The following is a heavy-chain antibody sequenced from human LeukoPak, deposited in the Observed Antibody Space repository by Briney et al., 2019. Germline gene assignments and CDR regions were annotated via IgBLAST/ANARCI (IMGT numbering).Heavy chain of an antibody. CDR1: GYTFTDYY. Sequence: ASVKVSCKASGYTFTDYYMHWVRQAPGQGLEWMGWINPKNGGTKYAQNFQGRVTMTRDTSISTAYMELTMTSDDTAVYYCVRSSGYDRFDYWGQGTLVTVSS. V-gene: IGHV1-2*02. CDR3: VRSSGYDRFDY. CDR2: INPKNGGT. D-gene: IGHD5-12*01. J-gene: IGHJ4*02.